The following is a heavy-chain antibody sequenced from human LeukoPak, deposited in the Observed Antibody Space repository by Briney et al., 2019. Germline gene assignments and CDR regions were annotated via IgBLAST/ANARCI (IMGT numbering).Heavy chain of an antibody. V-gene: IGHV3-11*01. D-gene: IGHD6-19*01. Sequence: GSLRLSCAASGFTFSDYYMSWIRQAPGKGLEWVSYISSSGSTIYYADSVKGRFTISRDNAKNSLSLQMNSLRVEDTAVYYCARFGGSGWSLDYWGQGTLLTVSS. CDR1: GFTFSDYY. CDR3: ARFGGSGWSLDY. CDR2: ISSSGSTI. J-gene: IGHJ4*02.